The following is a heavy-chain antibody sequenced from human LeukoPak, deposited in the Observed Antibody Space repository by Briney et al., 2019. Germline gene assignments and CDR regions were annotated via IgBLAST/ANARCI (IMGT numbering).Heavy chain of an antibody. Sequence: GGSLRLSCAASGFTFSTYEMNWVRQAPGKGLEWVASIKQDGTEKYYVDSVKGRFTISKDNAKNSLYLQMNSLRAEDTAVYYCAREDHSNYEYWGQGTLVTVSS. D-gene: IGHD4-11*01. CDR3: AREDHSNYEY. CDR2: IKQDGTEK. V-gene: IGHV3-7*01. J-gene: IGHJ4*02. CDR1: GFTFSTYE.